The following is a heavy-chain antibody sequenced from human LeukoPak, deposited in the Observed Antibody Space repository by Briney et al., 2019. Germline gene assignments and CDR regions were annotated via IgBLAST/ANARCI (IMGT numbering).Heavy chain of an antibody. Sequence: GGSLRLSCAASGFTFSNYAMHWVRQAPGKGLQYVSDISSNGGSTYYADSVKGRLTISRDNSKNTLYLQMGSLRSEDTAVYYCARLTGITGTTDPGVRWGQGTLVTVSS. D-gene: IGHD1-7*01. CDR1: GFTFSNYA. J-gene: IGHJ4*02. CDR3: ARLTGITGTTDPGVR. CDR2: ISSNGGST. V-gene: IGHV3-64*02.